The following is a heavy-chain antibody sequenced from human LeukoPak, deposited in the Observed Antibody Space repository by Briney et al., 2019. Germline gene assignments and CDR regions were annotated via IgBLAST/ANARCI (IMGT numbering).Heavy chain of an antibody. V-gene: IGHV1-18*01. CDR3: ARKGNSYGLHRNWFDL. CDR1: GYTFTSYG. Sequence: ASVKVSCKASGYTFTSYGISWVRQAPGQGLEWMGWISAYNGNTNYAQKLQGRVTMTTDTSTSTAYMELRSLRSDDTAVYYCARKGNSYGLHRNWFDLWGQGTLVTVSS. D-gene: IGHD5-18*01. CDR2: ISAYNGNT. J-gene: IGHJ5*02.